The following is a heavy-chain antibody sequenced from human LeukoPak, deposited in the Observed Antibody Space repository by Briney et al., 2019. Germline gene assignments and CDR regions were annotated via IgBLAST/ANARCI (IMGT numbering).Heavy chain of an antibody. V-gene: IGHV3-30*04. CDR3: ARDPIIAAAGPPFDY. J-gene: IGHJ4*02. Sequence: QPGGSLRLSCAASGFTFSSYAMHWVRQAPGKGLEWVAVISYDGSNKYYADSVKGRFTISRDNSKNTLYLQMNSLRAEDTAVYYCARDPIIAAAGPPFDYWGQGTLVTVSS. CDR1: GFTFSSYA. CDR2: ISYDGSNK. D-gene: IGHD6-13*01.